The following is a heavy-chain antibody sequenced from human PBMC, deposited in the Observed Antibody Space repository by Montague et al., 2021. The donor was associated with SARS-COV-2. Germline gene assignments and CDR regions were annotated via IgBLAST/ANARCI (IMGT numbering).Heavy chain of an antibody. CDR1: GFSLSTSGMC. J-gene: IGHJ4*02. V-gene: IGHV2-70*11. CDR2: IDWDDDK. CDR3: AREIAAAGPALDY. Sequence: PALVKPTQTLTLTCTFSGFSLSTSGMCVSWIRQPPGKALEWLARIDWDDDKYYSTSLKTRLTISKDTSKNQVVLTMTNMDPVDTATYYRAREIAAAGPALDYWGQGTLVTVSS. D-gene: IGHD6-13*01.